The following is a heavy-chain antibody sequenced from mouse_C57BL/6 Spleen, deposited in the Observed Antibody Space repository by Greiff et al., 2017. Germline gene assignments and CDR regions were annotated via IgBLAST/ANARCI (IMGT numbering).Heavy chain of an antibody. CDR2: IDPETGGT. CDR3: TRPYGSSLDY. D-gene: IGHD1-1*01. CDR1: GYTFTDYE. J-gene: IGHJ2*01. V-gene: IGHV1-15*01. Sequence: VKLQQSGAELVRPGASVTLSCKASGYTFTDYEMHWVKQTPVHGLEWIGAIDPETGGTAYNQKFKGKAILTADKSSSTAYMELRSLTSEDSAVYYCTRPYGSSLDYWGQGTTLTVSS.